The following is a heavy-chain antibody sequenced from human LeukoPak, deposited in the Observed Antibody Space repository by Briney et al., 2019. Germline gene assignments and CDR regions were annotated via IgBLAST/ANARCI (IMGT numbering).Heavy chain of an antibody. Sequence: SETLSLTCTGSVGSISGYYWSWFRQPAGKGLEWIGRVYTSWTTNYNPSLKSRVTMSIDTSKNQLSLKLTSVTAADRAVYYCARGFGHPWGQGTLVTVSS. V-gene: IGHV4-4*07. J-gene: IGHJ5*02. CDR2: VYTSWTT. CDR1: VGSISGYY. CDR3: ARGFGHP. D-gene: IGHD3-10*01.